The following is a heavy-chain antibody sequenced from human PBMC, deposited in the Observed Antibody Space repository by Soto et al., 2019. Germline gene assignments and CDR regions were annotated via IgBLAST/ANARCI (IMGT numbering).Heavy chain of an antibody. CDR1: GFSFSTYD. Sequence: EVQLVESGGGLVQPGGSLRLSCAASGFSFSTYDMNWVRQAPGKGLEWVSYISSGGQTIKSTDSVKGRVTISRDNAKNSLYLQMSGRRDEDTGVYYCARDPQRGYSGMDVWGQGTTVTVSS. J-gene: IGHJ6*02. CDR3: ARDPQRGYSGMDV. CDR2: ISSGGQTI. V-gene: IGHV3-48*02. D-gene: IGHD2-2*01.